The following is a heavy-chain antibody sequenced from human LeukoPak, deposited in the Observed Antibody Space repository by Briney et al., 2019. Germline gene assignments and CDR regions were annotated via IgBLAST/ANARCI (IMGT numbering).Heavy chain of an antibody. V-gene: IGHV3-11*04. Sequence: GGSLRLSCAVSGFTFSDYYMSWIRQAPGRGLEWVSYISGNSRTIYYADSVKGRFTISRDNAKNSLYLQMNSLRAEDTAVYYCARWYYSDSSGYLYWGQGALVTVSS. J-gene: IGHJ4*02. CDR1: GFTFSDYY. D-gene: IGHD3-22*01. CDR3: ARWYYSDSSGYLY. CDR2: ISGNSRTI.